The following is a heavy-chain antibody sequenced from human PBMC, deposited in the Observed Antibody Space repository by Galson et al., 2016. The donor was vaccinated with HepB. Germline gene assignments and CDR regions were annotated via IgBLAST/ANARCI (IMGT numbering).Heavy chain of an antibody. CDR3: ASCLTPGGGFDP. CDR1: DGSIRSADYH. V-gene: IGHV4-61*02. CDR2: VHSTGST. J-gene: IGHJ3*01. D-gene: IGHD3-10*01. Sequence: TLSLTCTVSDGSIRSADYHWSWIRQSAGKGLEWLGRVHSTGSTTYNPSLRRRVTISLDRSTNQFSMNLTSVTAADTAVYYCASCLTPGGGFDPWGQGIMVTVSS.